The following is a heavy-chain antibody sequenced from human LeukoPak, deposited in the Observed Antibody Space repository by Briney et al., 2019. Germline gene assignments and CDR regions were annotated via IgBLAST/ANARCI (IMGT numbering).Heavy chain of an antibody. J-gene: IGHJ4*02. CDR1: GFTFSSYS. CDR2: ISSSSSYI. V-gene: IGHV3-21*01. Sequence: GGSLRLSCAASGFTFSSYSMNWVRQARGKGLEWVSSISSSSSYIYYADSVKGRFIISRDNAKNSLYLQMNSLRAEDTAVYYYARAYCSSTSCAFDYWGQGTLVTVSS. CDR3: ARAYCSSTSCAFDY. D-gene: IGHD2-2*01.